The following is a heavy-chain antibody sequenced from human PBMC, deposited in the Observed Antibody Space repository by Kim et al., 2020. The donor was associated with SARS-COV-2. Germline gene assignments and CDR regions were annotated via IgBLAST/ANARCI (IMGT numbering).Heavy chain of an antibody. J-gene: IGHJ4*02. D-gene: IGHD6-13*01. CDR1: GFTFSSSG. V-gene: IGHV3-23*01. CDR2: ISNSGGGT. CDR3: AKDVVGVAAAVY. Sequence: GGSLRLSCAASGFTFSSSGMNWVRQAPGKGLECVSGISNSGGGTYYADSVKGRFTISRDNSKNTLYLQMSSLRAEDTALYYCAKDVVGVAAAVYWGQGTLVTVSS.